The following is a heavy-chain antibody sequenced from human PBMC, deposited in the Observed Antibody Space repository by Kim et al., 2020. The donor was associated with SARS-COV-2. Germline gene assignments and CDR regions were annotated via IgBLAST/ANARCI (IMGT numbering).Heavy chain of an antibody. Sequence: GGSLRLSCAASGFTFSSYSMNWVRQAPGKGLEWVSSISSSSSYIYYADSVKGRFTISRDNAKNSLYLQMNSLRAEDTAVYYCARVVVDTAMVMDYWGQGTLVTVSS. D-gene: IGHD5-18*01. J-gene: IGHJ4*02. CDR1: GFTFSSYS. V-gene: IGHV3-21*01. CDR2: ISSSSSYI. CDR3: ARVVVDTAMVMDY.